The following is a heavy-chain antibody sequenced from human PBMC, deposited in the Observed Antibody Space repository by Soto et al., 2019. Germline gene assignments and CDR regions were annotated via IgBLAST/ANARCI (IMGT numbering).Heavy chain of an antibody. CDR1: GFTVSSNH. V-gene: IGHV3-66*01. Sequence: GGSLRLSCAASGFTVSSNHMNWVRQAPGKGLEWVSVIYSGGNTLYADSVKGRFTISRDNSKNTLFLEMNTLRAEDTAVYYCAREKNSRFDYWGQGT. D-gene: IGHD4-4*01. J-gene: IGHJ4*02. CDR3: AREKNSRFDY. CDR2: IYSGGNT.